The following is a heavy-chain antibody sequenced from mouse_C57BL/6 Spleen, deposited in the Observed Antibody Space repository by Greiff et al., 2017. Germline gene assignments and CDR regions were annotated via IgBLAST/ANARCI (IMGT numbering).Heavy chain of an antibody. J-gene: IGHJ4*01. V-gene: IGHV1-64*01. CDR1: GYTFTSSW. CDR3: ARGQLYYAMDY. D-gene: IGHD3-3*01. CDR2: IHANSGST. Sequence: QVQLQQPGAELVKPGASVKLSCKASGYTFTSSWMHWVKQRPGQGLEWIGMIHANSGSTNYNEKFKSKATLTVDKSSSTAYMQLSSLTSEDSAVYYCARGQLYYAMDYWGQGTSVTVSS.